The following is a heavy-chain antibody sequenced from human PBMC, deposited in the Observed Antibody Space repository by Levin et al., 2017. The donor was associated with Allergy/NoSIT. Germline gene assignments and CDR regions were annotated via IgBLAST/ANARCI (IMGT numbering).Heavy chain of an antibody. CDR1: GGTFSSYT. CDR3: AAESGSYFYTFDY. D-gene: IGHD1-26*01. J-gene: IGHJ4*02. CDR2: IIPILGIA. Sequence: AASVKVSCKASGGTFSSYTISWVRQAPGQGLEWMGRIIPILGIANYAQKFQGRVTITADKSTSTAYMELSSLRSEDTAVYYCAAESGSYFYTFDYWGQGTLVTVSS. V-gene: IGHV1-69*02.